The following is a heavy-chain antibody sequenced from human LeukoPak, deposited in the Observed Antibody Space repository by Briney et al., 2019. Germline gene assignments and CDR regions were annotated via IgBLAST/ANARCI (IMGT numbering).Heavy chain of an antibody. CDR3: ARDPMGFWYFDL. J-gene: IGHJ2*01. CDR1: GYTFTSYS. D-gene: IGHD3-16*01. Sequence: ASVKVSCKASGYTFTSYSISWVRQAPGQGLEWMGWISAYNGNTNYAQKLQGRVTMTTDTSTSTAYMELRSLRSDDTAVYYCARDPMGFWYFDLWGRGTLVTVSS. V-gene: IGHV1-18*01. CDR2: ISAYNGNT.